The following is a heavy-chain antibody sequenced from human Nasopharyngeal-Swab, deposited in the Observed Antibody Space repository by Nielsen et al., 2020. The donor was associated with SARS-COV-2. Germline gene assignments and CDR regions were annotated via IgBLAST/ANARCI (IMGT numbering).Heavy chain of an antibody. CDR2: ISNTTATI. Sequence: GGSLRLSCAASGLGFSNYEMNRVRQAPGKGLEWISYISNTTATIYYADSVKGRFTISRDNAKNSLYLQMNSLRAEDTAVYYCAREVPYSGHDDAFDIWGQGTMVTVSA. CDR3: AREVPYSGHDDAFDI. V-gene: IGHV3-48*03. J-gene: IGHJ3*02. D-gene: IGHD5-12*01. CDR1: GLGFSNYE.